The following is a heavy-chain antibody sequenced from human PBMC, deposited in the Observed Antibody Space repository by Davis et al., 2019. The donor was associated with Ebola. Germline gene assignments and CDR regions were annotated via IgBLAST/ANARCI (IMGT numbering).Heavy chain of an antibody. Sequence: GESLKISCAASGFTFSSYSMNWVRQAPGKGLEWVSSISTSSSYIYYADSVKGRFTISRDNAKNSLYLQMNSLRAEDTAVYYCARALGGSSWPSFDPWGQGTLVTVSS. CDR3: ARALGGSSWPSFDP. V-gene: IGHV3-21*01. CDR1: GFTFSSYS. D-gene: IGHD6-13*01. CDR2: ISTSSSYI. J-gene: IGHJ5*02.